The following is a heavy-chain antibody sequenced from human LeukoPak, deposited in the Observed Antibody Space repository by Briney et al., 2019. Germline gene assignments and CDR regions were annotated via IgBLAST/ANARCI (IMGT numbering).Heavy chain of an antibody. V-gene: IGHV6-1*01. CDR2: TYYRSKWFS. CDR1: GDXVSSKSAG. CDR3: ARIATKDGRDY. Sequence: SQTLSLTCAISGDXVSSKSAGWNWVRQFPSRGLEWLGRTYYRSKWFSEYAVSEKSRITINPDTAKNQFSLQLNSVTPDDTAVYYCARIATKDGRDYWGQGILVTVSS. J-gene: IGHJ4*02. D-gene: IGHD5-12*01.